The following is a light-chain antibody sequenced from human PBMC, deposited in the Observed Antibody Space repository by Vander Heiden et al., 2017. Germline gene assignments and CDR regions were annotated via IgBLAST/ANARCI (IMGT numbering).Light chain of an antibody. CDR2: TSS. Sequence: IQMTKSPSSLSASVGDRVTITCLASQSISHFTTWYQQRPGKAPQLLLSTSSKLQSGVPCRFSGSGSGTDFTLTISSLQPEDFATYYCQQSYKNPVTFGGGTRVEIK. J-gene: IGKJ4*01. CDR3: QQSYKNPVT. CDR1: QSISHF. V-gene: IGKV1-39*01.